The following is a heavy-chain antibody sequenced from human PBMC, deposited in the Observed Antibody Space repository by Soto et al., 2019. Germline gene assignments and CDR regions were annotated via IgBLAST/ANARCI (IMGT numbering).Heavy chain of an antibody. D-gene: IGHD2-8*01. CDR3: ARSADIVLMVYAIDFDY. Sequence: EVQLVESGGGLVQPGGSLRLSCAASGFTFSSYDMHWVRQATGKGLEWVSAIGTAGDPYYPGSVKGRFTISRDNAKNSLYLQMNSLRDEDTAVYYCARSADIVLMVYAIDFDYWGQGTLVTVSS. J-gene: IGHJ4*02. V-gene: IGHV3-13*05. CDR1: GFTFSSYD. CDR2: IGTAGDP.